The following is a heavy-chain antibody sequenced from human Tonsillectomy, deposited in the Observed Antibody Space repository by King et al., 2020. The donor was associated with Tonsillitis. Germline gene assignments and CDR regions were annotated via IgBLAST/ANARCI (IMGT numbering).Heavy chain of an antibody. D-gene: IGHD6-13*01. J-gene: IGHJ4*02. V-gene: IGHV1-18*01. CDR1: GYTCTSYG. CDR3: ARDIGAAAGTSPGY. CDR2: VSPYNGDT. Sequence: QLVQSGGEVKKPGASVKVSCKASGYTCTSYGISWVRQAPGQGLEWMGWVSPYNGDTSYVQKHQGRVTMTTDTSKSTAYMELRGLRSDDTAVYYCARDIGAAAGTSPGYWGQGTLVIVFS.